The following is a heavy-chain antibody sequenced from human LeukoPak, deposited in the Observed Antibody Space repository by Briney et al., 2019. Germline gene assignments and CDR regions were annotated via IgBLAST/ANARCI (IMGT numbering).Heavy chain of an antibody. CDR3: ARTPPPTIVGAHYFDY. V-gene: IGHV1-46*02. CDR2: INPSGGST. D-gene: IGHD1-26*01. CDR1: GYTFNNYY. J-gene: IGHJ4*02. Sequence: ASVKVSCKASGYTFNNYYMHWVRQAPGQGLEWMGVINPSGGSTNYAQKFQDRVTMTTDTSASTVYLELRSLRSDDTAVYYCARTPPPTIVGAHYFDYWGQGTLVTVSS.